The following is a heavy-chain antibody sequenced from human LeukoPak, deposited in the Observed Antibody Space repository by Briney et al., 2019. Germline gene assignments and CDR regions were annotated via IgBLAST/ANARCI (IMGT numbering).Heavy chain of an antibody. CDR3: ATDDAGFDT. V-gene: IGHV3-74*01. CDR2: VNTDVSFK. J-gene: IGHJ5*02. Sequence: GGSLRLSCAASGITFSNYWMHWVRQAPGKGLEWVSRVNTDVSFKSAADSVKGRFTISRDNAKKSLYLEMNNLRAEDTAVYYSATDDAGFDTWGQGVLVTVSS. CDR1: GITFSNYW.